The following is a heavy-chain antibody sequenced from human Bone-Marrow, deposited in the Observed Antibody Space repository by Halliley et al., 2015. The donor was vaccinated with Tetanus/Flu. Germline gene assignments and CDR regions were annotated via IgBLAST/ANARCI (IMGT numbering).Heavy chain of an antibody. CDR2: INYSGGT. Sequence: GLVKPSETLFLNCTVSGGSISGYYWNWIRQPPGKGLQWIGFINYSGGTNYNPPVKSRVIISLDTSRSQLSLKLSSVTAADTAVYYCARELSGGSPGRFDSWGQGTRVTVSS. V-gene: IGHV4-59*01. J-gene: IGHJ4*02. CDR1: GGSISGYY. CDR3: ARELSGGSPGRFDS. D-gene: IGHD2-15*01.